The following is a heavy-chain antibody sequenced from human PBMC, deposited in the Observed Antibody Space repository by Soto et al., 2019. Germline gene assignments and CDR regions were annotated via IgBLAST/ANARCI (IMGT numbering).Heavy chain of an antibody. CDR3: ARDRSPSAY. V-gene: IGHV1-18*01. CDR1: GYTFTNFG. J-gene: IGHJ1*01. D-gene: IGHD3-10*01. Sequence: ASVKVACKTSGYTFTNFGISWVRQAPGQGLEWMGWISAYNGHTDYAQKFQGRVTVTTDTSTSTVYMELTRLSFDDTAVYYCARDRSPSAYWGQGTLVIVSS. CDR2: ISAYNGHT.